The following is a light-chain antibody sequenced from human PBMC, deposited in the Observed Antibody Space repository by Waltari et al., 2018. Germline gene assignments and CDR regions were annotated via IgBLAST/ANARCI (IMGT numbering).Light chain of an antibody. CDR1: QSVLFSSNNKDF. J-gene: IGKJ1*01. CDR2: WAS. V-gene: IGKV4-1*01. Sequence: DIVMTQSPDSLAVSLGERATINCKSSQSVLFSSNNKDFVAWHQQKPGRPPKLLIYWASTRYSGVPARFSASGSGTNFTLTISSLQAEDVAVYYCHQYFKSPWKFGRGTQVEIK. CDR3: HQYFKSPWK.